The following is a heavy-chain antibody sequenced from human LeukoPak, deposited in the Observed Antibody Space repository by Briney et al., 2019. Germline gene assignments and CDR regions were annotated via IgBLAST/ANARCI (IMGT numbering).Heavy chain of an antibody. CDR3: AREGAERLFVSNWFDP. V-gene: IGHV3-33*08. CDR1: GFTVSSNY. CDR2: IWYDGGYK. J-gene: IGHJ5*02. D-gene: IGHD3-22*01. Sequence: GGSLRLSCAASGFTVSSNYMSWVRQAPGKGLEWVAVIWYDGGYKFYADSVQGRFIITRDNSKNTMYLQMNSLKVEDTAVYFCAREGAERLFVSNWFDPWGQGTLVTVSS.